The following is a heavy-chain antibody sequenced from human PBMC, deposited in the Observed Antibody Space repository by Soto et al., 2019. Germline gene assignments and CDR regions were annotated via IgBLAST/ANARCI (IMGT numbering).Heavy chain of an antibody. D-gene: IGHD3-22*01. J-gene: IGHJ4*02. CDR1: GGSISSGGYY. CDR2: IYYSGST. V-gene: IGHV4-31*02. Sequence: KPSETLSLTCTVSGGSISSGGYYWSWIRQHPGKGLEWIGYIYYSGSTYYNPSLKSRVTISVDTSKNQFSLKLSSVTAADTAVYYCASCRPYYYDSSGYLGYFDYWGQGTLVTVSS. CDR3: ASCRPYYYDSSGYLGYFDY.